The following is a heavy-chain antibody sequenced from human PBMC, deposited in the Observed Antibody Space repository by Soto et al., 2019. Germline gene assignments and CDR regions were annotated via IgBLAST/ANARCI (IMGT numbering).Heavy chain of an antibody. CDR3: AKDLSDIVVVVAATPLDY. CDR2: ISGSGGST. Sequence: GGSLRLSCAASGFTFSSYGMSWVRQAPGKGLEWVSAISGSGGSTYYADSVKGRFTISRDNSKNTLYLQMNSLRAEDTAVYYCAKDLSDIVVVVAATPLDYWGQGTLVSVSS. D-gene: IGHD2-15*01. CDR1: GFTFSSYG. V-gene: IGHV3-23*01. J-gene: IGHJ4*02.